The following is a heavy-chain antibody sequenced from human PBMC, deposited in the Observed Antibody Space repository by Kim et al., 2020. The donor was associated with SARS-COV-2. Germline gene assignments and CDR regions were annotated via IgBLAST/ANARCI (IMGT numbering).Heavy chain of an antibody. CDR3: ARDTNDYGDYGVLDY. D-gene: IGHD4-17*01. V-gene: IGHV3-7*01. Sequence: GGSLRLSCAASGFTFSSYWMSWVRQAPGKGLEWVANIKQDGSEKYYVDSVKGRFTISRDNAKNSLYLQMNSLRAEDAAVYYCARDTNDYGDYGVLDYWGQGTLVTVSS. J-gene: IGHJ4*02. CDR2: IKQDGSEK. CDR1: GFTFSSYW.